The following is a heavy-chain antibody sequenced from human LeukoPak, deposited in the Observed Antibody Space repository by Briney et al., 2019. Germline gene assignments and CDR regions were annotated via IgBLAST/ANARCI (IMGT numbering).Heavy chain of an antibody. CDR1: GFTFSSYE. D-gene: IGHD1-14*01. V-gene: IGHV3-48*03. CDR3: ARDRNYYYYGMDV. J-gene: IGHJ6*04. CDR2: ISSSGSTI. Sequence: GGSLRLSCAASGFTFSSYEMSWVRQAPGKGLEWVSYISSSGSTIYYADSVKGRFTISRDNAKNSLYLQMNSLRAEDTAVYYCARDRNYYYYGMDVWGKGTTVTVSP.